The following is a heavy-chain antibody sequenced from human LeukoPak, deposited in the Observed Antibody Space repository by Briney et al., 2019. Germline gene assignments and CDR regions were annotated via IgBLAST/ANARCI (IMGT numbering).Heavy chain of an antibody. CDR3: ARDGQGWLMSIGYYYFDY. CDR2: ISYDGSNK. D-gene: IGHD2-15*01. V-gene: IGHV3-30-3*01. J-gene: IGHJ4*02. CDR1: GFTFSSYA. Sequence: PGRSLRLSCAASGFTFSSYAMHWVRQAPGKGLERVAVISYDGSNKYYADSVKGRFTISRDNSKNTLYLQINSLRAEDTAVYYCARDGQGWLMSIGYYYFDYWGQGTLVTVSS.